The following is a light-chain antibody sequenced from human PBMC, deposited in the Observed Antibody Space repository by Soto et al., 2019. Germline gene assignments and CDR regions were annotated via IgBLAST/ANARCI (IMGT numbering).Light chain of an antibody. CDR1: ASDIGDNNY. V-gene: IGLV2-14*01. Sequence: QSALTQPASVSGSLGQSITISCTGIASDIGDNNYVSWYQHHPGKAPILIIFEVRFRPSGVSSRFSGSKSGDTASLTISGLQAEDEADYYCCSYTDSSLVFGGGTKLTVL. J-gene: IGLJ2*01. CDR2: EVR. CDR3: CSYTDSSLV.